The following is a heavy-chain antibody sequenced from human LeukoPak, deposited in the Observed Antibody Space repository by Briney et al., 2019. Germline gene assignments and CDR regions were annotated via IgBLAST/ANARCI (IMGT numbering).Heavy chain of an antibody. D-gene: IGHD3-3*01. J-gene: IGHJ5*02. Sequence: PGGSLRLSCAASGFTFSSYGMHWVRQAPGKGLEWVAVISYDGSNKYYADSAKGRFTISRDNSKKTVYLQMNSLRGEDTAVYSCARGATNDFWSGYGWFDPWGQGTLVTVSS. V-gene: IGHV3-30*03. CDR2: ISYDGSNK. CDR3: ARGATNDFWSGYGWFDP. CDR1: GFTFSSYG.